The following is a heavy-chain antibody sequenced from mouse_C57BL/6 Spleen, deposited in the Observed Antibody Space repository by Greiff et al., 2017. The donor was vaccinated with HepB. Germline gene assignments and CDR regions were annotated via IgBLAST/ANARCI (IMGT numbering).Heavy chain of an antibody. V-gene: IGHV5-4*01. CDR1: GFTFSSYA. D-gene: IGHD1-1*01. CDR3: ARDGGYYYGSSRYWYFDV. CDR2: ISDGGSYT. J-gene: IGHJ1*03. Sequence: EVMLVESGGGLVKPGGSLKLSCAASGFTFSSYAMSWVRQTPEKRLEWVATISDGGSYTYYPDNVKGRFTISRDNAKINLYLQMSHLKSEDTAMYYCARDGGYYYGSSRYWYFDVWGTGTTVTVSS.